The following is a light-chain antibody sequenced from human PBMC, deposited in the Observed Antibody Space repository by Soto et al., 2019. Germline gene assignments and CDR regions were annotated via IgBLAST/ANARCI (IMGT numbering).Light chain of an antibody. CDR1: GSDVGGYDY. CDR2: DVS. V-gene: IGLV2-14*03. J-gene: IGLJ1*01. CDR3: GSYASSSTYV. Sequence: QSVLTQPASVSGSPGQSITISCTGTGSDVGGYDYVSWYQQHPGKAPKLMIYDVSNRPSGVSIRFSGSKSGNTASLTISGLQAEDEADYYCGSYASSSTYVFGTGTKLTVL.